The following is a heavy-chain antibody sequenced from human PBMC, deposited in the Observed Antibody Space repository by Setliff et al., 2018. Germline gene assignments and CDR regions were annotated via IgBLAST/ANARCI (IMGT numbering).Heavy chain of an antibody. CDR1: GGSISSGGYY. V-gene: IGHV4-31*03. D-gene: IGHD4-4*01. Sequence: SRPLSLTCTVSGGSISSGGYYWSWIRQHPGKGLEWIGYIYYSGSTYYNPSLKSRVTISVDTSKNQFSLKLSSVTAADTAVYYCARGPNSNYEGAFDIWGQGTMVTVSS. CDR3: ARGPNSNYEGAFDI. J-gene: IGHJ3*02. CDR2: IYYSGST.